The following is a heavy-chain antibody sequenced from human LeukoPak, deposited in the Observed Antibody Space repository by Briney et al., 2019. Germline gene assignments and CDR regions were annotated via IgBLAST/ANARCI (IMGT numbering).Heavy chain of an antibody. CDR1: GLTFSNFA. Sequence: GGSLRLSCAASGLTFSNFAMSWVRQPPGKGLEWASAVSGGGRSTFYADSVKGRFIISRDDSKNTLYLQMNSLRAEDTAVYYCAKGGIALVRGSFDYWGQGTLVTVSS. D-gene: IGHD3-10*01. V-gene: IGHV3-23*01. J-gene: IGHJ4*02. CDR2: VSGGGRST. CDR3: AKGGIALVRGSFDY.